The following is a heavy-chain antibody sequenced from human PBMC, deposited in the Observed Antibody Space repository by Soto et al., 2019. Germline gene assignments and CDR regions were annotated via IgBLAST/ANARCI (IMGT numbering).Heavy chain of an antibody. V-gene: IGHV1-3*05. CDR1: GYTFTSYA. CDR2: INAGNGNT. D-gene: IGHD6-19*01. CDR3: ARQNEIGLAYFDY. Sequence: QVQLVQSGAEEKKPGASVKVSCKASGYTFTSYAMHWVRQAPGQRLEWMGWINAGNGNTKYSQKCQGRVTITRDTSASTAYMELSSLRSEDTAVYYCARQNEIGLAYFDYWGQGTLVTVS. J-gene: IGHJ4*02.